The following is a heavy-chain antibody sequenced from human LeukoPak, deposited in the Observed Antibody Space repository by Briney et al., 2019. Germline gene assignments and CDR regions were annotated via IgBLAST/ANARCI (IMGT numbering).Heavy chain of an antibody. J-gene: IGHJ3*02. CDR1: GGTFSSYA. CDR2: IIPIFGTA. D-gene: IGHD3-22*01. Sequence: SVKVSCKASGGTFSSYAISWVRQAPGQGLEWMGGIIPIFGTANYAQKLQGRVTITADKSTSTAYMELSSLRSDDTAVYYCARHRLHRLYYDSSGYYHDAFDIWGQGTMVTVSS. CDR3: ARHRLHRLYYDSSGYYHDAFDI. V-gene: IGHV1-69*06.